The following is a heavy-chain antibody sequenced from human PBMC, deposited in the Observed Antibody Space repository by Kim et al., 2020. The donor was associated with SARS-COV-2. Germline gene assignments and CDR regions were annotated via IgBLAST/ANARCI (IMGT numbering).Heavy chain of an antibody. D-gene: IGHD6-13*01. J-gene: IGHJ5*02. Sequence: KGRFTISRDNAKNTLYLQMGSLRAEDMAVYYCARGAKYSSSWYAMHLFDPWGQGTLVTVSS. CDR3: ARGAKYSSSWYAMHLFDP. V-gene: IGHV3-64*01.